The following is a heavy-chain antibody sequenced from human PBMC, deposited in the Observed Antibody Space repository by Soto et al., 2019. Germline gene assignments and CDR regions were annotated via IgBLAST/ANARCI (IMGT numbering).Heavy chain of an antibody. CDR2: INHSGST. CDR3: ARWLQLRYFDY. Sequence: PSETLSLTCAVYGGSFSGYYWSWSRQPPGKGLEWIGEINHSGSTNYNPSLKSRVTISVDTSKNQFSLKLSSVTAADTAVYYCARWLQLRYFDYWGQGTLVTVSS. D-gene: IGHD5-12*01. J-gene: IGHJ4*02. CDR1: GGSFSGYY. V-gene: IGHV4-34*01.